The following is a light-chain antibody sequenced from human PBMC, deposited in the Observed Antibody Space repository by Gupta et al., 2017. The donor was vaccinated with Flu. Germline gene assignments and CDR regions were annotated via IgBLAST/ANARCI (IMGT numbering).Light chain of an antibody. CDR3: SSYTSRRTYV. CDR1: SSDVGGYNY. CDR2: EVS. Sequence: QSALTLPASVSGSPGQSITISCIGTSSDVGGYNYVSWYQHYPGKAPKVIIYEVSNRPSGVSTRFSGSKSGSTASLTISGLQTEDEADYFCSSYTSRRTYVFGTGTKVTVL. V-gene: IGLV2-14*01. J-gene: IGLJ1*01.